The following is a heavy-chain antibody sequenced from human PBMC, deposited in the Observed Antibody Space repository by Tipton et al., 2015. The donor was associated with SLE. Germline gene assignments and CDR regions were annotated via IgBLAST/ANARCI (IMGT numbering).Heavy chain of an antibody. CDR1: GGTFSSYA. J-gene: IGHJ6*03. Sequence: QSGAEVKKPGSSVKVSCKASGGTFSSYAISWVRQAPGQGLEWMGGIIPIFGTANYAQKFQGRVTITTDESTSTAYMELSSLRSEDTAVYYCARGPVVPAAYYYYYMDVWGKGTTVTVSS. CDR2: IIPIFGTA. CDR3: ARGPVVPAAYYYYYMDV. V-gene: IGHV1-69*05. D-gene: IGHD2-2*01.